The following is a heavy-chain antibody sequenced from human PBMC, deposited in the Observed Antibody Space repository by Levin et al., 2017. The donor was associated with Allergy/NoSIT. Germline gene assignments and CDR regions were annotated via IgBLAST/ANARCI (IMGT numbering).Heavy chain of an antibody. CDR2: IYPGDSDA. CDR1: GYSFSSYW. J-gene: IGHJ6*02. Sequence: GESLKISCKGSGYSFSSYWIGWVRQMPGKGLEWMGIIYPGDSDARYSPSFQGQVTLSVDKSITTAYLQWSSLKASDTAMYFCARRRGAQDGIDVWGQGTTVIVSS. CDR3: ARRRGAQDGIDV. V-gene: IGHV5-51*01.